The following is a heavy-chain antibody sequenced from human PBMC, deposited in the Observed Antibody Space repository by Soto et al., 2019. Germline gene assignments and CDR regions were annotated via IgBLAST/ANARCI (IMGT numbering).Heavy chain of an antibody. CDR3: VKDRSTSDWYGYFDY. CDR2: ISDSGDNT. CDR1: GLTFRTYA. Sequence: GGSLRLSCAASGLTFRTYAMSWVRQAPGRGLEWVSAISDSGDNTYYADSVKDRFTISRDNSKDTLYLQMNSLRAEDTAVYYCVKDRSTSDWYGYFDYWGQGTLVTVSS. V-gene: IGHV3-23*01. D-gene: IGHD6-19*01. J-gene: IGHJ4*02.